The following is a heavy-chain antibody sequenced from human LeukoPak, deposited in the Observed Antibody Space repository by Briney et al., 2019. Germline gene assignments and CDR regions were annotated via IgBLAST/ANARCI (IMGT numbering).Heavy chain of an antibody. Sequence: SETLSLTCTVSGGSISSYYWSWIRQPPGKGLEWIGYIYYSGSTNYNPSLKSRVTISVDTSKNQFSLKLSSVTAADTAVYYCARDNYDFWRWFDPWGQGTLVTVSS. CDR1: GGSISSYY. J-gene: IGHJ5*02. V-gene: IGHV4-59*01. D-gene: IGHD3-3*01. CDR3: ARDNYDFWRWFDP. CDR2: IYYSGST.